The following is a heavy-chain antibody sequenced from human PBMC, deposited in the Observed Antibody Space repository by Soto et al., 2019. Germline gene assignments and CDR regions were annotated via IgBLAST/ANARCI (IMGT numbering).Heavy chain of an antibody. D-gene: IGHD2-2*01. CDR3: AIVVVPAAMFPSYYYYYMDV. CDR1: GGSISSSSYY. V-gene: IGHV4-39*01. J-gene: IGHJ6*03. CDR2: IYYSGST. Sequence: SETLSLTCTVSGGSISSSSYYWGWIRQPPGKGLEWIGSIYYSGSTYYNPSLKSRVTISVDTSKNQFSLKLSSVAAADTAVYYCAIVVVPAAMFPSYYYYYMDVWGKGTTVTVSS.